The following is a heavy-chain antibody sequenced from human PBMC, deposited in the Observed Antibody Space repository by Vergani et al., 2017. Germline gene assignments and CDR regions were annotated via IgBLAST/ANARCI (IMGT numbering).Heavy chain of an antibody. D-gene: IGHD4-11*01. J-gene: IGHJ5*02. CDR2: IYYSGST. V-gene: IGHV4-39*02. CDR1: GGSISSSSYY. Sequence: QLQLQESGPGLVKPSETLSLICTVSGGSISSSSYYWGWIRQPPGKGLEWIGSIYYSGSTYYNPSLKSRNTISVDTSKNQFSLNLSSVNAADTAVYYCARDRVTYNWFDPWGQGTLVTVSS. CDR3: ARDRVTYNWFDP.